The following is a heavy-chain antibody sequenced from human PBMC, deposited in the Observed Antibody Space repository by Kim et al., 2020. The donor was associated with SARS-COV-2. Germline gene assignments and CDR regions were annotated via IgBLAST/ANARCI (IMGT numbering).Heavy chain of an antibody. Sequence: SYTNYSPSFQGHVTISADKSISTAYLQWSSLKASDTAMYYCARDNGYFDYWGQGTLVTVSS. CDR3: ARDNGYFDY. V-gene: IGHV5-10-1*01. CDR2: SYT. J-gene: IGHJ4*02. D-gene: IGHD1-20*01.